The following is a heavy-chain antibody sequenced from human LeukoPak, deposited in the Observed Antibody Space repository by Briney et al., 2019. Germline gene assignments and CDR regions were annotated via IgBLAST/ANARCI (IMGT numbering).Heavy chain of an antibody. CDR1: GGSISIGGYY. J-gene: IGHJ6*02. D-gene: IGHD3-3*01. CDR2: IYYSGST. V-gene: IGHV4-61*08. Sequence: SETLSLTCTVSGGSISIGGYYWSWIRQHPGKGLEWIGYIYYSGSTNYNPSLKSRVTISVDTSKNQFSLKLSSVTAADTAVYYCARASDFWSGYLHYYYYGMGVWGQGTTVTVSS. CDR3: ARASDFWSGYLHYYYYGMGV.